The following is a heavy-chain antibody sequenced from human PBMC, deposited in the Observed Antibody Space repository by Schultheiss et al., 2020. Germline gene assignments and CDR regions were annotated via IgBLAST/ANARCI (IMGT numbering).Heavy chain of an antibody. Sequence: SETLSLTCTVSGGSISSGSYYWSWIRQPAGKGLEWIGRIYTSGSTNYNPSLKSRVTISVDTSKNQFSLKLSSVTAADTAVYYCARASRLPGAFDIWGQGTMVTVSS. CDR3: ARASRLPGAFDI. V-gene: IGHV4-61*02. CDR2: IYTSGST. D-gene: IGHD2-15*01. CDR1: GGSISSGSYY. J-gene: IGHJ3*02.